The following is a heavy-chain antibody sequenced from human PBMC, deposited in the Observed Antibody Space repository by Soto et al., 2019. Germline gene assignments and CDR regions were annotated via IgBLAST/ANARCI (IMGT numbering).Heavy chain of an antibody. CDR2: INTNNGGA. Sequence: QVQLVQSGAEVKKPGASVKVSCKASGYTFTDYHIHWVRQAPGQGLEFMGWINTNNGGAGSAQQFQGRVTVTRDTSIDTVYMELSNLRSDATALYYCARERGRDTLQPSDNWFDTWGQGTLITVSS. CDR1: GYTFTDYH. D-gene: IGHD2-21*01. CDR3: ARERGRDTLQPSDNWFDT. J-gene: IGHJ5*02. V-gene: IGHV1-2*02.